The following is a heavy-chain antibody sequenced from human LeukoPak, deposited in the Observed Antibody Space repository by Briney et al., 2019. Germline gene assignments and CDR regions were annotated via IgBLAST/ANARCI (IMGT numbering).Heavy chain of an antibody. CDR3: ARDYQDDSSGYHSSDAFDI. J-gene: IGHJ3*02. CDR1: GGSISSSSYY. CDR2: IYYSGST. V-gene: IGHV4-39*07. Sequence: SETLSLTCTVSGGSISSSSYYWGWIRQPPGKGLEWIGSIYYSGSTYYNPSLKSRVTISVDTSKNQFSLKLSSVTAADTAVYYCARDYQDDSSGYHSSDAFDIWGQGTMVTVSS. D-gene: IGHD3-22*01.